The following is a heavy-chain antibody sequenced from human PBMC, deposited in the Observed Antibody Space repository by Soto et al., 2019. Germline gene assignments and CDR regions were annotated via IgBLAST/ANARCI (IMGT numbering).Heavy chain of an antibody. CDR1: GGSITRGGYY. V-gene: IGHV4-31*03. Sequence: PSETLSLTCTVSGGSITRGGYYWSWIRQHPGKGLEWIGYIYNSGTTYYNPSLKSRVTISVDTSKNQFSLKLTSVTAADTAVYYCARSDGRYWGQGTLVTVSS. J-gene: IGHJ4*02. CDR3: ARSDGRY. CDR2: IYNSGTT.